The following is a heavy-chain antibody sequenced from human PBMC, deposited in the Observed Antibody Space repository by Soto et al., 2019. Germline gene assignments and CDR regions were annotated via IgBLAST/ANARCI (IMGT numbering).Heavy chain of an antibody. J-gene: IGHJ4*02. Sequence: ASVKVSCKASGYTFTSYAMHWVRQAPGQRLEWMGWINAGNGNRKYSQKLQGRVTITRDTSASTAYMELSSLRSEDTAVYYCARDSQLWLWYWGEGTLVTVSS. CDR3: ARDSQLWLWY. CDR1: GYTFTSYA. CDR2: INAGNGNR. V-gene: IGHV1-3*01. D-gene: IGHD5-18*01.